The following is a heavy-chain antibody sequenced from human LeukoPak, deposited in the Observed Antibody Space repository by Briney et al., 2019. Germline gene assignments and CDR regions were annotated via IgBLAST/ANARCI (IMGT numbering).Heavy chain of an antibody. CDR1: GGSISSYY. CDR3: ARALYYYYYYMDV. V-gene: IGHV4-59*01. J-gene: IGHJ6*03. CDR2: IYYSGST. Sequence: SETLSLTCTVSGGSISSYYWSWIRQPPGKGLEWIGYIYYSGSTDYNPSLKSRVTISVDTSKNQFSLKLSSVTAADTAVYYCARALYYYYYYMDVWGKGTTVTVSS.